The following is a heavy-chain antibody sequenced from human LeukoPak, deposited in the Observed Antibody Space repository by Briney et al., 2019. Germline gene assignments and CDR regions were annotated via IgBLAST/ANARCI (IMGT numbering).Heavy chain of an antibody. CDR3: ARDRLPSHQDDFDY. V-gene: IGHV3-30*04. CDR1: GFTFRAST. CDR2: MSYDGFTT. D-gene: IGHD3-3*01. J-gene: IGHJ4*02. Sequence: GGSLRLSCVAPGFTFRASTMHWVRQAPGKGLGWVAVMSYDGFTTYYADSVKGRFTISRDNSKKTLYLQMNSLRPEDTAVYYCARDRLPSHQDDFDYWGQGTLVTVSS.